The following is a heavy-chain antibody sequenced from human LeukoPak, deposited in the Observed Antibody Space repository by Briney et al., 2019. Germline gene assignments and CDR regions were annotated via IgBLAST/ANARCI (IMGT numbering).Heavy chain of an antibody. CDR1: GFTFDDYA. Sequence: GGSLRLSCAASGFTFDDYAMHWVRQAPGKGLEWVSGISWNSGSIGYADSVKGRFTISKDNAKNSLYLQMNSLTAEDTAVYYCARAGSTGTVDYWGQGTLVTVSS. CDR2: ISWNSGSI. D-gene: IGHD1-1*01. CDR3: ARAGSTGTVDY. J-gene: IGHJ4*02. V-gene: IGHV3-9*01.